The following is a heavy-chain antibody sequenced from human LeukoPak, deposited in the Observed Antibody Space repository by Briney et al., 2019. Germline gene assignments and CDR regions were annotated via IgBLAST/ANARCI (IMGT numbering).Heavy chain of an antibody. CDR3: ARGTASYSSSSEGFDY. CDR1: GYTFTSYY. CDR2: INPSGGST. Sequence: ASVKVSCKASGYTFTSYYMHWLRQAPGQGLEWMGIINPSGGSTRYAQKFQGRVTMTRDTSTSTVYMELSSLRSEDTAVYYCARGTASYSSSSEGFDYWGQGTLVTVSS. D-gene: IGHD6-6*01. V-gene: IGHV1-46*01. J-gene: IGHJ4*02.